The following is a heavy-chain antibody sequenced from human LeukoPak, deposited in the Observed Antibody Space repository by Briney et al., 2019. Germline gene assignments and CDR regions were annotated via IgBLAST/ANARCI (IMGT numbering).Heavy chain of an antibody. Sequence: SETLSLTCTVSGYSISSGYYWGWIRQPPGKGLEWIGSIYHSGSTYYNPSLKSRVTISVDTSKNQFSLKLSSVTAADTAVYYCARDVGSSYYYDSSGWYAFDIWGQGTMVTVSS. J-gene: IGHJ3*02. CDR2: IYHSGST. CDR3: ARDVGSSYYYDSSGWYAFDI. V-gene: IGHV4-38-2*02. CDR1: GYSISSGYY. D-gene: IGHD3-22*01.